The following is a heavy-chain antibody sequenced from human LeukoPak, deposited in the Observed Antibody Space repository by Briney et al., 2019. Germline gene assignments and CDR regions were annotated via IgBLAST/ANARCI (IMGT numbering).Heavy chain of an antibody. D-gene: IGHD1-1*01. CDR1: LGSICGYS. CDR3: AIAKLRNWFDP. V-gene: IGHV4-59*01. CDR2: IYYSGST. J-gene: IGHJ5*02. Sequence: SETLSLTCTVPLGSICGYSGSSIRQPPGKGLECIGYIYYSGSTNYNPSLKSRVTMSVDTSKNQFSLSLSSVTAADTAVYYCAIAKLRNWFDPWGQGTLVIVSS.